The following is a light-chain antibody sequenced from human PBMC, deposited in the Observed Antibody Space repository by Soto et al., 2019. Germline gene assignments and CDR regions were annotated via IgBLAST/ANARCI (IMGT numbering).Light chain of an antibody. CDR3: QQRSNRPPWT. CDR2: DAV. J-gene: IGKJ1*01. CDR1: QSVSSY. Sequence: EIVLTQSPATLSLSPGERAALSCRASQSVSSYLAWYQQKPGQAPRLLIYDAVNRATGIPDRFSGRGSGTDFTLTISSLQAEDFAVYYCQQRSNRPPWTLGQGTKVDIK. V-gene: IGKV3-11*01.